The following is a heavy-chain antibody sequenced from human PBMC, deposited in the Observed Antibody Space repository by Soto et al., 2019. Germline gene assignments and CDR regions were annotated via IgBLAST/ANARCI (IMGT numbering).Heavy chain of an antibody. CDR3: ARHRHPRGTVGATSPLDP. D-gene: IGHD1-26*01. CDR1: GFSVSSNY. J-gene: IGHJ5*02. V-gene: IGHV3-53*01. CDR2: HYSGGST. Sequence: GGSLRLACALSGFSVSSNYLSWVRQAPGKGLEWVSVHYSGGSTYYTDSVQGRFTISRDKSNNTLYLQLRRVRAEDTAVYFCARHRHPRGTVGATSPLDPWGQGTQVTVSS.